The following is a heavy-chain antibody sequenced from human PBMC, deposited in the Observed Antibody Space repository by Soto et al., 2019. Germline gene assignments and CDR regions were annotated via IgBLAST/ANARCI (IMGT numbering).Heavy chain of an antibody. CDR1: GYTFTSYG. V-gene: IGHV1-18*01. CDR3: ARDAMYYDILTGYSNPVVWFDP. CDR2: ISAYNGNT. D-gene: IGHD3-9*01. Sequence: ASVKASCTASGYTFTSYGISCVRQAPGQGLEWMGWISAYNGNTNYAQKLQGRVTMTTDTSTSTAYMELRSLRSDDTAVYYCARDAMYYDILTGYSNPVVWFDPWGQGTLVTVSS. J-gene: IGHJ5*02.